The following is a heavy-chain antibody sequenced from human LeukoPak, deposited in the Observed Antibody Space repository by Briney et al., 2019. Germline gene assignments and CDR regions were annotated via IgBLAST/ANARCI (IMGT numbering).Heavy chain of an antibody. D-gene: IGHD1-14*01. CDR3: AKDKTRGPGDY. CDR2: ISEDGGDT. CDR1: GFTFDDYA. J-gene: IGHJ4*02. V-gene: IGHV3-43*02. Sequence: GGSLRLSCAASGFTFDDYAMHWVRHTPGKGLECVSLISEDGGDTWYADSVRGRFTISRDNSKNSLYLQMNSLRTEDTAFYYCAKDKTRGPGDYWGQGTLVTVSS.